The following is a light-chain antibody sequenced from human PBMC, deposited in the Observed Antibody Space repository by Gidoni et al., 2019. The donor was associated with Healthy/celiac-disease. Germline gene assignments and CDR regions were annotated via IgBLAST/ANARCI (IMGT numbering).Light chain of an antibody. J-gene: IGKJ1*01. Sequence: DIVLTLSPATLSLSPGERATLSCSASQSVSSYLAWYQQKPGQAPKLLIYDASNRTTDIPASFSGSGSGTGFTLTISSLGPEDFAVYYCQRRRNWPPWTFGQGTKVEIK. CDR1: QSVSSY. CDR3: QRRRNWPPWT. CDR2: DAS. V-gene: IGKV3-11*01.